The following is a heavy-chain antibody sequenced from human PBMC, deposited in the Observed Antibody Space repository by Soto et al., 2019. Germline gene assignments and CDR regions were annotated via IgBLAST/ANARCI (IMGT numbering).Heavy chain of an antibody. CDR2: ISWNSGSI. Sequence: DVQLVESGGGLVQPGRSLRLSCAASGFTFDDYAMHWVRQAPGKGLEWVSGISWNSGSIGYADSVKGRFTISRDNAKNSLYLQMNSLRAEDTALYYCAKDIGIAVADTPSYYFDYWGQGTLVTVSS. D-gene: IGHD6-19*01. CDR1: GFTFDDYA. V-gene: IGHV3-9*01. J-gene: IGHJ4*02. CDR3: AKDIGIAVADTPSYYFDY.